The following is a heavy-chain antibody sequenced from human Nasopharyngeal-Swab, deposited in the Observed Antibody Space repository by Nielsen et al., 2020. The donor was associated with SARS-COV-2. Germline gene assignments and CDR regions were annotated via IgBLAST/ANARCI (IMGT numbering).Heavy chain of an antibody. CDR1: GYSFTSYW. CDR3: ARLWGIVGRGVVY. CDR2: IYPGDSDT. D-gene: IGHD1-26*01. J-gene: IGHJ4*02. Sequence: TVSCKGSGYSFTSYWIGWVRQMPGKGLEWMGIIYPGDSDTRYSPSFQGQVTISADKSISTAYLQWSSLKASDTAMYYCARLWGIVGRGVVYWGQGTLVTVSS. V-gene: IGHV5-51*01.